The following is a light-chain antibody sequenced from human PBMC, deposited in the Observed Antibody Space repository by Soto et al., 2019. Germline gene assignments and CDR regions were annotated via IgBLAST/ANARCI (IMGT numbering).Light chain of an antibody. J-gene: IGKJ1*01. CDR3: QQSYSTPWT. Sequence: DIQMTQSPSSLSASVGDRVTITCRASQSISSYLNWYQQKPGKAPKLLIYAAFSLQRGVPSRFSGSGSGTDFTLTICSLQPEDFATYYCQQSYSTPWTFGQGTKVEIK. CDR1: QSISSY. V-gene: IGKV1-39*01. CDR2: AAF.